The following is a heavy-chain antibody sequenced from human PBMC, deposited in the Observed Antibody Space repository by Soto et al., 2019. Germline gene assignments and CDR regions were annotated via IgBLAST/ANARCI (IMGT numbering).Heavy chain of an antibody. CDR3: ARDRTIIAVAMELFDY. Sequence: ASVKVSCKASGYTFTSYGISWVRQAPGQGLEWMGWISAYNGNTNYAQKLQGRVTMTTDTSTSTAYMELRSLRSDDTAVYYCARDRTIIAVAMELFDYWGQGNLVTVSS. CDR2: ISAYNGNT. D-gene: IGHD6-19*01. J-gene: IGHJ4*02. V-gene: IGHV1-18*04. CDR1: GYTFTSYG.